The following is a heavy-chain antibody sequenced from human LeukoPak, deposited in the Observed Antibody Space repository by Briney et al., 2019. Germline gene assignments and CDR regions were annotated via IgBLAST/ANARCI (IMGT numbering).Heavy chain of an antibody. J-gene: IGHJ4*02. D-gene: IGHD3-16*02. CDR1: GGSISSYY. Sequence: PSETLSLTCTVSGGSISSYYWSWIRQPPGKGLEWIGYIYYSGSTNYNPSLKSRVTISVDTSKNQFSLKLSSVTAADTAVYYCARVGKDYVWGSYRTRYFDYWGQGTLVTVSS. CDR3: ARVGKDYVWGSYRTRYFDY. V-gene: IGHV4-59*08. CDR2: IYYSGST.